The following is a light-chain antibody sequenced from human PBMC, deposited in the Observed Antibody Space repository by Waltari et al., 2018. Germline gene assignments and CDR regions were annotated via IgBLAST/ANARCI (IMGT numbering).Light chain of an antibody. CDR3: QQRSNWPPYT. CDR1: QSVSSY. J-gene: IGKJ2*01. CDR2: DAS. Sequence: EIVLTQSQATLSWSPGERATLACMASQSVSSYLAWYQQKPGQAPRLLIYDASNRATGIPARFSGSGSGTDFTLTISSLEPEDFAVYYCQQRSNWPPYTFGQGTKLEIK. V-gene: IGKV3-11*01.